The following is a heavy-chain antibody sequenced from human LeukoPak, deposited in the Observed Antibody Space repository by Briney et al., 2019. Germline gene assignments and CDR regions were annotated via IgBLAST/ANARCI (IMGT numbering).Heavy chain of an antibody. CDR3: ARAVTTSYYYYYYGMDV. J-gene: IGHJ6*02. V-gene: IGHV3-33*01. CDR2: IWYDGSNK. Sequence: GRSLRLSCAASGFTFSSYGMHWVRQAPGKGLEWVAVIWYDGSNKYYADSVKGRFTIPRDNSKNTLYLQMNSLRAEDTAVYYCARAVTTSYYYYYYGMDVWGQGTTVTVSS. CDR1: GFTFSSYG. D-gene: IGHD4-17*01.